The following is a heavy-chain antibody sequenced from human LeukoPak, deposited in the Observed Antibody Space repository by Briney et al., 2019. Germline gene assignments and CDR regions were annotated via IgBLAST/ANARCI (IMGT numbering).Heavy chain of an antibody. Sequence: ASVKVSCKASGYTFTSYDIYWVRQATGQGLEWMGWMNPNSGNTGYAQKFQGRVTMTRNTSISTAYMELSSLRSEDTAVYYCARGAGAGTGNWFDPWGQGTLVTVTS. V-gene: IGHV1-8*01. CDR2: MNPNSGNT. CDR3: ARGAGAGTGNWFDP. CDR1: GYTFTSYD. J-gene: IGHJ5*02. D-gene: IGHD6-19*01.